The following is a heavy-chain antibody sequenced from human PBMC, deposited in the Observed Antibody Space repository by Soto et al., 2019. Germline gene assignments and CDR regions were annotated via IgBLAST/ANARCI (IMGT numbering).Heavy chain of an antibody. CDR3: AKVYPYYYDSSGYYYPPFDY. J-gene: IGHJ4*02. V-gene: IGHV3-30*18. CDR1: GFTFSSYG. CDR2: ISYDGSNK. Sequence: GESLKISCAASGFTFSSYGMHWVRQAPGKGLEWVAVISYDGSNKYYADSVKGRFTISRDNSKNTLYLQMNSLRAEDTAVYYCAKVYPYYYDSSGYYYPPFDYWGQGTLVTVSS. D-gene: IGHD3-22*01.